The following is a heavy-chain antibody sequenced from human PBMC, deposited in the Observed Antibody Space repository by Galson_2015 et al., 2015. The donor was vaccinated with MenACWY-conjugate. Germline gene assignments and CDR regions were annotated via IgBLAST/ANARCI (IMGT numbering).Heavy chain of an antibody. CDR1: GFRFGSYT. D-gene: IGHD5-24*01. CDR3: VRAEGWLRSAFDI. J-gene: IGHJ3*02. Sequence: SLRLSCVASGFRFGSYTLYWVRQDPGKGLEWVAVVSYDGSTKHYADSVKGRFTISRDNSNNTVSLQMNSLRPEDTAVYYCVRAEGWLRSAFDIWGQGTMVTVSS. V-gene: IGHV3-30*01. CDR2: VSYDGSTK.